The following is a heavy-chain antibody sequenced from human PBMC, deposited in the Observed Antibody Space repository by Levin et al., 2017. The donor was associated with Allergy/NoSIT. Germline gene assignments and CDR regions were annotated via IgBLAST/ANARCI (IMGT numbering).Heavy chain of an antibody. CDR2: IGTAGAT. CDR1: GFIVNNYD. D-gene: IGHD6-6*01. Sequence: GGSLRLSCTASGFIVNNYDMHWVRQRTGDGLEWVSAIGTAGATFYALSVRCRFTISRENAKNSFYLQMNSLTAGDTAMYFCAIGSSATAWYAFDIWGQGTMVTVSS. V-gene: IGHV3-13*01. CDR3: AIGSSATAWYAFDI. J-gene: IGHJ3*02.